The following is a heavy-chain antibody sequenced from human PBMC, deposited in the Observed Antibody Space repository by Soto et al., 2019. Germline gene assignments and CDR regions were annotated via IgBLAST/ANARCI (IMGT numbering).Heavy chain of an antibody. Sequence: SETLSLTCAVSGGSISSSNWWSWVRQPPGKELEWIGEIYHSGSTNYNPSLKSRFTISVDKSKNQFSLKLSSVTAADTAMYYCARERPQGYGMDVWGQGTTVTVSS. J-gene: IGHJ6*02. CDR3: ARERPQGYGMDV. CDR2: IYHSGST. CDR1: GGSISSSNW. V-gene: IGHV4-4*02.